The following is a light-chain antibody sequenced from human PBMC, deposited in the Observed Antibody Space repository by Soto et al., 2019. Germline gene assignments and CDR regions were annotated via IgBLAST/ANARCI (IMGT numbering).Light chain of an antibody. CDR3: HQRSKWPT. J-gene: IGKJ3*01. V-gene: IGKV3-11*01. CDR2: TAS. Sequence: IVLTQSPATLSLSPAERATLSSRASQTVDSYLAWYQQKPGQSPRLLIYTASDWATGILARFSGSGSGKDFTLTLSCLVPEDLAGYYCHQRSKWPTFGPGTKGDI. CDR1: QTVDSY.